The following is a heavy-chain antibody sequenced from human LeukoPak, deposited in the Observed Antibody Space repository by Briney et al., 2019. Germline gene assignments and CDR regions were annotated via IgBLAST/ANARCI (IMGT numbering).Heavy chain of an antibody. V-gene: IGHV3-23*01. D-gene: IGHD5-18*01. CDR2: ISGTGDTT. Sequence: GGSLRLSCSASGFTFTTYAMTWVRQPPGKGLEWVSGISGTGDTTSYADSVKGRFTISRDNSKNTLYLQMNSLRAEDTAVYYCAKLAAMVPSGGYFDYWGQGTLVTVSS. CDR3: AKLAAMVPSGGYFDY. J-gene: IGHJ4*02. CDR1: GFTFTTYA.